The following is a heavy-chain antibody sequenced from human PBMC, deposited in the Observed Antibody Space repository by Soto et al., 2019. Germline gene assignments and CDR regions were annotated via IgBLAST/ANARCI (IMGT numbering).Heavy chain of an antibody. V-gene: IGHV1-18*01. D-gene: IGHD6-6*01. CDR3: AVVRIAARPARYYYMDV. Sequence: QVQLVQSGAEVKKPGASVKVSCKASGYTFTSYGISWVRQAPGQGLEWMGWNSAYNGNTNYAQKLQGRVTLTTDTATSTAYLALRSLRSDDTAVYYCAVVRIAARPARYYYMDVWGKGTTVTVSS. CDR2: NSAYNGNT. J-gene: IGHJ6*03. CDR1: GYTFTSYG.